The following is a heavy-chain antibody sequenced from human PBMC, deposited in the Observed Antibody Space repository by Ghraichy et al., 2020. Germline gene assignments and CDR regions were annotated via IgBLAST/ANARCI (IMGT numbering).Heavy chain of an antibody. D-gene: IGHD4-17*01. V-gene: IGHV4-4*07. Sequence: SCTVSGGSISSYYWSWIRQPAGKGLEWIGRIYTSGSTNYNPSLKSRVTMSVDTSKNQFSLKLSSVTAADTAVYYCARDNDYGDYVRYYYMDVWGKGTTVTVSS. CDR1: GGSISSYY. CDR2: IYTSGST. J-gene: IGHJ6*03. CDR3: ARDNDYGDYVRYYYMDV.